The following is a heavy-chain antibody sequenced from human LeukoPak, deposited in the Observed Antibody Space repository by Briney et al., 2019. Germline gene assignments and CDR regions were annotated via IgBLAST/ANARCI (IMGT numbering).Heavy chain of an antibody. Sequence: SETLSLTCTVSGGSISSYYWSWIRQPPGKGLEWIGYIYYSGSTNYNPSLKSRVTISVDTSKNQFSLKLSSVTAADTAVYYCARRRKPPSGSDWFDPWGQGTLVTVSS. D-gene: IGHD6-19*01. CDR3: ARRRKPPSGSDWFDP. CDR2: IYYSGST. CDR1: GGSISSYY. J-gene: IGHJ5*02. V-gene: IGHV4-59*08.